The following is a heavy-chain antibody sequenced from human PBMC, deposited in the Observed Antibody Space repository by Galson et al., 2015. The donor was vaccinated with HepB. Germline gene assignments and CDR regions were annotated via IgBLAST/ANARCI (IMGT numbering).Heavy chain of an antibody. Sequence: PALVKPTQTLTLTCTFSGFSLSTSGVGVGWIRQPPGKALEWLALIYWDDDKRYSPSLKSRLTITKDTSKNQVVLTMTNMDPVDTATYYCARARGHYYDSSGYYTPYYFDYWGQGTLVTVSS. CDR3: ARARGHYYDSSGYYTPYYFDY. CDR1: GFSLSTSGVG. J-gene: IGHJ4*02. CDR2: IYWDDDK. D-gene: IGHD3-22*01. V-gene: IGHV2-5*02.